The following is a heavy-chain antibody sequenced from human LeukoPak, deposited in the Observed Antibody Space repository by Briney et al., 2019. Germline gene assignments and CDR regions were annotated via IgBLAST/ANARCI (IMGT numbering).Heavy chain of an antibody. CDR3: AKAHLRWSLQTYFDY. D-gene: IGHD3-22*01. J-gene: IGHJ4*02. V-gene: IGHV3-23*01. CDR2: ISGSGGST. Sequence: TGGSLRLSCAASGFPFSSYAMSWVRRAPGKGLEWVSAISGSGGSTYYADSVKGRFTISRDNSKNTLYLQMNSLRAEDTAVYYCAKAHLRWSLQTYFDYWGQGTLVTVSS. CDR1: GFPFSSYA.